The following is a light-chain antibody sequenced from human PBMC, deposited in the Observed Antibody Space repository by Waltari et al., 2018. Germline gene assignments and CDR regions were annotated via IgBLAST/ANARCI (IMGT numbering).Light chain of an antibody. J-gene: IGKJ2*01. CDR1: QTLNNNY. CDR2: AAS. V-gene: IGKV3-20*01. Sequence: DIVLTQSPGTLSLSAGERATLSCMASQTLNNNYLAWYQQKPGQSPGLLIFAASKRATGVPDRFSGSGSGTDFTLTISRLEPEDLAMYYCQQYGSSPYSFGQGARVDFK. CDR3: QQYGSSPYS.